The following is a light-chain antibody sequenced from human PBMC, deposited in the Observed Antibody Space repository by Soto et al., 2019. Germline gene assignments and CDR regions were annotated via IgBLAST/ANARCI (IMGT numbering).Light chain of an antibody. Sequence: EIVLTQSPGTLSFSPGERATLSCRASQGVSSDSLAWYQQKPGQAPRLLIYGASSRATGIPDRFSGSGSGTDFTLTVSRLEPEDFAVFYCQQYGSSPPTFGQGTKVENK. CDR2: GAS. CDR1: QGVSSDS. CDR3: QQYGSSPPT. V-gene: IGKV3-20*01. J-gene: IGKJ2*01.